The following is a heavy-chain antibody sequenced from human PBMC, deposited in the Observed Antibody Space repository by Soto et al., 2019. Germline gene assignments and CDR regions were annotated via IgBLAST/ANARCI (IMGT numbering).Heavy chain of an antibody. J-gene: IGHJ4*02. CDR1: GFTFSSYS. CDR2: ISSSSSTI. Sequence: PGGSLRLSCAASGFTFSSYSMNWVRQAPGKGLEWVSYISSSSSTIYYADSVKGRFTISRDNAKNSLYLQMNSLRAEDTAVYYCARAHLPGYFDYWGQGTLVTVSS. V-gene: IGHV3-48*04. CDR3: ARAHLPGYFDY.